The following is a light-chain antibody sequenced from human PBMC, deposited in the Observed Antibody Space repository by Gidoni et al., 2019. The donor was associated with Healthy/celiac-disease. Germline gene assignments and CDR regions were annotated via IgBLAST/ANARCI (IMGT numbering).Light chain of an antibody. CDR3: QQYNNWPPLT. J-gene: IGKJ4*01. Sequence: IVMTQSPATLSMSPGERATLSCRASQSVSSNLAWYQQKPGQAPRLLIYGASTRATGIPARFSGSGSGTEFTLTISSLQSEDCAVYYCQQYNNWPPLTFGGGTKVEIK. CDR2: GAS. V-gene: IGKV3-15*01. CDR1: QSVSSN.